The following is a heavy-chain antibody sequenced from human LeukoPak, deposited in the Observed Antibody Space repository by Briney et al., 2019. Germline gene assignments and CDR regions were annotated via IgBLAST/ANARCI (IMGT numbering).Heavy chain of an antibody. D-gene: IGHD6-13*01. Sequence: PGGSLRLSCAASGFTFSSYAMHWVRQAPGKGLEWVAVISYDGSNKYYADSVKGRFTISRDNSKNALYLQMNSLRAEDTAVYYCARERYSSSWLYFDYWGQGTLVTVSS. V-gene: IGHV3-30-3*01. CDR1: GFTFSSYA. CDR3: ARERYSSSWLYFDY. J-gene: IGHJ4*02. CDR2: ISYDGSNK.